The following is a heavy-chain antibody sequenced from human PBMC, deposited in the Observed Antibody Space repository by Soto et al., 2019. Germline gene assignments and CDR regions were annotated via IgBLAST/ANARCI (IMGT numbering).Heavy chain of an antibody. CDR2: IYYSGST. V-gene: IGHV4-39*01. D-gene: IGHD4-17*01. CDR1: GGSISSSSYY. CDR3: ARGYGDYGSLSYYMDV. J-gene: IGHJ6*03. Sequence: SETLSLTCTVSGGSISSSSYYWGWIRQPPGKGLEWIGSIYYSGSTYYNPSLKSRVTISVDTSKNQFSLKLSSVTAADTAVYYCARGYGDYGSLSYYMDVWGKGTTVTVSS.